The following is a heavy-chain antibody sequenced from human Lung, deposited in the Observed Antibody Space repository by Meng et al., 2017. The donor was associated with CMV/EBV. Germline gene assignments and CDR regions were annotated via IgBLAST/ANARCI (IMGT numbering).Heavy chain of an antibody. CDR2: MNPNSGNT. CDR3: ARAVYCIGTTCFFYPMDV. CDR1: GYTFTSYD. J-gene: IGHJ6*02. D-gene: IGHD2-2*01. V-gene: IGHV1-8*01. Sequence: XVKVSCXASGYTFTSYDISWVRQAPGQGLEWMGWMNPNSGNTDSAQNFQGRVTMTRNTSISTAYMELSSLRSEDTAVYYCARAVYCIGTTCFFYPMDVWGQGTTVTVSS.